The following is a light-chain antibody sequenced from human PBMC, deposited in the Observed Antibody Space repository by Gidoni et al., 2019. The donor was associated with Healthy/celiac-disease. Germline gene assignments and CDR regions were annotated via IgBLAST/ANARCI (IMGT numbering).Light chain of an antibody. Sequence: ILMTPSPLSPPVTPGEPASISCRSSQSLLHSNGYNYLDWYLQKPGQSPQLLIYLGSNRASGVPDRFSGSGSGTDFTLKISRVEAEDVGVYYCMQALQTRTFGQGTKVEIK. V-gene: IGKV2-28*01. CDR1: QSLLHSNGYNY. CDR3: MQALQTRT. J-gene: IGKJ1*01. CDR2: LGS.